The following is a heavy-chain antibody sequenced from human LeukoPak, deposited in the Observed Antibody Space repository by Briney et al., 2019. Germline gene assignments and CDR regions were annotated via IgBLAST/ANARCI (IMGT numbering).Heavy chain of an antibody. Sequence: PSETLSLTCAVSGGSLNRGTFFCAWVRQPPGTGLEWLAYIANSGSTNYHPSPKSRVTISSDTSKTQFTLKLTSVTAADTAVYYCARSPSGYRFDSWGQGTLVTVSS. CDR3: ARSPSGYRFDS. J-gene: IGHJ4*02. D-gene: IGHD3-22*01. CDR2: IANSGST. CDR1: GGSLNRGTFF. V-gene: IGHV4-61*01.